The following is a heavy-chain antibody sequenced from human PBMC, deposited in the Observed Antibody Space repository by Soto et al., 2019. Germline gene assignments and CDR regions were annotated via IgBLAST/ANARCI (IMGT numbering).Heavy chain of an antibody. Sequence: RLSCAVSGFTFRSYWKSWVRQVPGKGLEWVASIKQDGSEKYYVDSVKGRFTISRDNTENSLYLQMSSLSAEDTAVYYCARGSGYSGDGDNGYWGQGTLVTVSS. CDR1: GFTFRSYW. J-gene: IGHJ4*02. CDR3: ARGSGYSGDGDNGY. CDR2: IKQDGSEK. V-gene: IGHV3-7*01. D-gene: IGHD5-12*01.